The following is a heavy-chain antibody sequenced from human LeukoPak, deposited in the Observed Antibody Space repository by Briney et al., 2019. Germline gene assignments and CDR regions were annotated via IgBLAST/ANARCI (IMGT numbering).Heavy chain of an antibody. Sequence: SETLSLTCTVSGGSISIYHWSWIRQPPGKGLEGFGYIYYSGSTNYNPSLKSRVTISVDTSKNQFSLKLSSVTAADTAVYYCARVEQQLGAAFDYWGQGTLVTVSS. J-gene: IGHJ4*02. CDR2: IYYSGST. CDR1: GGSISIYH. CDR3: ARVEQQLGAAFDY. V-gene: IGHV4-59*01. D-gene: IGHD6-13*01.